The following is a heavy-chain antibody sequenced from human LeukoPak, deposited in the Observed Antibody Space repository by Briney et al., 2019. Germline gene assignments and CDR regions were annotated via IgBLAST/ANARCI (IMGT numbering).Heavy chain of an antibody. Sequence: PSETLSLTCTVSGGSITNYYWNWLRQPPGKGLEWIGNVYDRGGTNYNPSLESRVTLSIDTSNSLFSLKLTSVTAADTAVYYCARLGRSSAWSLFDYWGQGALVTVSS. J-gene: IGHJ4*02. CDR2: VYDRGGT. CDR3: ARLGRSSAWSLFDY. CDR1: GGSITNYY. V-gene: IGHV4-59*01. D-gene: IGHD6-19*01.